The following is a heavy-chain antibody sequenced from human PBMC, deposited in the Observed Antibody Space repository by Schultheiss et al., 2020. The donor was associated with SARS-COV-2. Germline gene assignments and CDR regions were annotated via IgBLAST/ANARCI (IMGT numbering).Heavy chain of an antibody. CDR3: ARVRYFDWPRINDAFDI. Sequence: GGSLRLSCAASGFTFSNAWMSWVRQAPGKGLEWVGRIKSKTDGGTTDYAAPVKGRFTISRDNAKNSLYLQMNSLRAEDTAVYYCARVRYFDWPRINDAFDIWGQGTMVTVSS. D-gene: IGHD3-9*01. CDR2: IKSKTDGGTT. J-gene: IGHJ3*02. CDR1: GFTFSNAW. V-gene: IGHV3-15*01.